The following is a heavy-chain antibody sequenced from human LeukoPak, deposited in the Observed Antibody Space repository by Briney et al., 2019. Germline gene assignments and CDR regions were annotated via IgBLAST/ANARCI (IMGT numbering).Heavy chain of an antibody. CDR1: GYTFTNYW. V-gene: IGHV5-51*01. CDR3: ARPPYKVAGSDVSADL. Sequence: GESLKISCTGSGYTFTNYWIGWVRQMPGKGLEWMGVIYPDDSDTRYSPSFQGQVIISVDRSISTAYLQWSSLKASDTAMYYCARPPYKVAGSDVSADLWGQGTLVTVPS. CDR2: IYPDDSDT. J-gene: IGHJ4*02. D-gene: IGHD6-19*01.